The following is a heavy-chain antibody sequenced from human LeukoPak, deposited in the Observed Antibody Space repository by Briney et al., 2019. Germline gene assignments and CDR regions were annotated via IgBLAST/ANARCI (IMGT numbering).Heavy chain of an antibody. V-gene: IGHV1-2*02. CDR2: INPNSGGT. CDR3: ARGIMITFGGVIDPDY. J-gene: IGHJ4*02. D-gene: IGHD3-16*02. Sequence: ASVKVSCKASGYTFTGYYMHWVRQAPGQGLEWMGWINPNSGGTNYAQKFQGRVTMTRDTSTSTAYMELSRLRSDDTAVYYCARGIMITFGGVIDPDYWGQGTLVTVSS. CDR1: GYTFTGYY.